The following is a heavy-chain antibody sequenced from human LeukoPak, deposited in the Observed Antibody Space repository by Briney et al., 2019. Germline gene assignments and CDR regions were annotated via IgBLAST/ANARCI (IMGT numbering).Heavy chain of an antibody. CDR1: GGSISSGSYY. CDR2: IYTSGST. CDR3: AGGPEKADFDF. V-gene: IGHV4-61*02. Sequence: SETLSLTCTVSGGSISSGSYYWSWIRQPAGKGLEWIGRIYTSGSTNYNPSLKSRVSISVDKSNNQFSLNLRSVTAADTAVYYCAGGPEKADFDFWGQGTLVIVSS. J-gene: IGHJ4*02. D-gene: IGHD1-14*01.